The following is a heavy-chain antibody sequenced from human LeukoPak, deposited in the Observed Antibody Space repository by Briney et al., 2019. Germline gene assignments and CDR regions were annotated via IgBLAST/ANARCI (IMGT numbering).Heavy chain of an antibody. CDR2: IYYSGST. CDR3: ARQGLGVGSSCYVASFDY. CDR1: GGSISSSSYY. Sequence: PSETLSLTCTVSGGSISSSSYYWGWIRQPPGKGLEWIGSIYYSGSTYYNPSLKSRVTISVDTSKNQFSLKLSSVTAADTAVYYCARQGLGVGSSCYVASFDYWGQGTLVTVSS. J-gene: IGHJ4*02. D-gene: IGHD6-13*01. V-gene: IGHV4-39*01.